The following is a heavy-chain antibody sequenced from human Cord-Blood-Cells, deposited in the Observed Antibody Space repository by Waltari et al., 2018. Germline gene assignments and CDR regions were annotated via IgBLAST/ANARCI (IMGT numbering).Heavy chain of an antibody. CDR2: IYTSGSN. D-gene: IGHD3-10*01. V-gene: IGHV4-4*07. CDR3: ARESVIRVRGVVDY. Sequence: QVQLQESGPGLVKPSETLSLTCTVSGGSISSYYWSWIRQPAGKGLEWIGRIYTSGSNNDSPSLKSRVTMAVDTSKNQFSLKLSSVTAADTAVYYCARESVIRVRGVVDYWGQGTLVTVSS. CDR1: GGSISSYY. J-gene: IGHJ4*02.